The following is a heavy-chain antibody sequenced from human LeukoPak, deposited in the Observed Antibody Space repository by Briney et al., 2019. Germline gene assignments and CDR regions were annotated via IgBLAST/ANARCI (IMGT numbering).Heavy chain of an antibody. Sequence: GASVKVSCKASGGTSSSYAISWVRQAPGQGLEWMGGIIPIFGTANYAQKFQGRVTITADESTSTAYMELSSLRSEDTAVYYCARADSYANWFDPWGQGTLVTVSS. CDR1: GGTSSSYA. J-gene: IGHJ5*02. CDR2: IIPIFGTA. V-gene: IGHV1-69*13. D-gene: IGHD5-18*01. CDR3: ARADSYANWFDP.